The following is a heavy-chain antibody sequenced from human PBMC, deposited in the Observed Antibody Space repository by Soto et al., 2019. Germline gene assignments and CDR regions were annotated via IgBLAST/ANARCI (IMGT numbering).Heavy chain of an antibody. CDR1: VGTFSSYA. J-gene: IGHJ6*02. V-gene: IGHV1-69*13. CDR2: IIPIFGTA. Sequence: SVKVSCKASVGTFSSYAISWVRQAPGQGLEWMGGIIPIFGTANYAQKFQGRVTITADESTSTAYMELSSLRSEDTAVYYCARGPQDLYYYYGMDVWGQGTTVTVSS. CDR3: ARGPQDLYYYYGMDV.